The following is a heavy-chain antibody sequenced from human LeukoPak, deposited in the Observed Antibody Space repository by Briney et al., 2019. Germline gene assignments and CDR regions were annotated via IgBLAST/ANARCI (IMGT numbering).Heavy chain of an antibody. V-gene: IGHV3-7*01. CDR3: VAADPTSDF. CDR2: IKHDGTEK. J-gene: IGHJ4*02. D-gene: IGHD2-15*01. CDR1: GFTFSTHW. Sequence: PGGSLRLSCAASGFTFSTHWMSWVRQAPGKGLECVAHIKHDGTEKYYVDSVKGRFSISRDNTKNTLSLQMNSLRAEDTAVYYCVAADPTSDFWGQGTLVTVSS.